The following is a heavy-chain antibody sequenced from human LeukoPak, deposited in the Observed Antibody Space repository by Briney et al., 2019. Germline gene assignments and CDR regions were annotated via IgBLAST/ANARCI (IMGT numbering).Heavy chain of an antibody. J-gene: IGHJ4*02. Sequence: ASVKVSCKASGYTFTDYYLHWVRQAPGQGLEWMGWINSNSGRTHYIQDFQGRVTMTRDTSISTAYMEVSRLRSDDTAVYYCARPYMAGSSGPFDYWGQGTLVTVSS. CDR2: INSNSGRT. CDR1: GYTFTDYY. D-gene: IGHD3-22*01. V-gene: IGHV1-2*02. CDR3: ARPYMAGSSGPFDY.